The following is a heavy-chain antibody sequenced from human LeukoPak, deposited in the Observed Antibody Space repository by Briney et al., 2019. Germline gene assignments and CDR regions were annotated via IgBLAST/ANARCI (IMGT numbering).Heavy chain of an antibody. CDR1: GGSISSGGYS. D-gene: IGHD2-2*02. CDR2: IYHSGST. Sequence: NPSQTLSLTCTVSGGSISSGGYSWSWIRQPPGKGLEWIGYIYHSGSTYYNPSLKSRVTISVDRSKNQFSLKLSSVTAADTAVYYCAGGAGDQLLYGWFDPWGQGTLVTVSS. V-gene: IGHV4-30-2*01. CDR3: AGGAGDQLLYGWFDP. J-gene: IGHJ5*02.